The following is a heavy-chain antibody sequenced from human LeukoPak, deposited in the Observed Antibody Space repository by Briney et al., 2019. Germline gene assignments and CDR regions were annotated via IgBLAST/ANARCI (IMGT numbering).Heavy chain of an antibody. CDR3: AKDPYYYGSGSYFDY. Sequence: HPGGSLRLSRAASGFTFSSYAMSWVRQAPGKGLEWVSAISGSGGSTYYADSVKGRFTISRDNSKNTLYLQMNSLRAEDTAVYYCAKDPYYYGSGSYFDYWSQGTLVTVSS. CDR2: ISGSGGST. D-gene: IGHD3-10*01. V-gene: IGHV3-23*01. CDR1: GFTFSSYA. J-gene: IGHJ4*02.